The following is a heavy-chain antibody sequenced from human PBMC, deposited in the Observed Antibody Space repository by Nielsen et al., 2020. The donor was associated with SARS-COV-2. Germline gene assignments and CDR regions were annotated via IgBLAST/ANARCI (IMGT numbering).Heavy chain of an antibody. D-gene: IGHD1-26*01. CDR1: GGSISSHY. J-gene: IGHJ6*02. V-gene: IGHV4-59*11. Sequence: GSLRLSCTVSGGSISSHYWTWIRQFPGKGMEWIGYNYYSGSANYNPSLKSRVTISIDTSNNKFSLNLTSMTAADTAVYYCATHTGSYSYYGADVWGQGITVIVSS. CDR2: NYYSGSA. CDR3: ATHTGSYSYYGADV.